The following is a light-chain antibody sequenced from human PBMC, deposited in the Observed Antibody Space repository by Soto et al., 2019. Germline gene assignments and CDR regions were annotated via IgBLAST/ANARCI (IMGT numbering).Light chain of an antibody. CDR1: SSNIGSTYD. J-gene: IGLJ1*01. CDR2: GNT. V-gene: IGLV1-40*01. CDR3: QSYDDSLSVHYV. Sequence: QSVLTQPPSVSGAPGQRVTISCTGSSSNIGSTYDVQWYQQLPGTAPKLLIHGNTDRPSGVPDRFSGSKSGTSASLAITGGQADDEADYYCQSYDDSLSVHYVFGTGTKLTVL.